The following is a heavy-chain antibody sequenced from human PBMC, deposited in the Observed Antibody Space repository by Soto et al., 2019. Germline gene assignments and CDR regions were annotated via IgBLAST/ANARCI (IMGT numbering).Heavy chain of an antibody. D-gene: IGHD1-1*01. J-gene: IGHJ5*02. CDR2: IYHSGYT. Sequence: SETLFLTCTFSGSSISSGGYSWNWIRQAPGKGLEWIGYIYHSGYTLYNPSLKGRVTISVDKSKNHFSLNLTSVTAADTAVYYCARDQLEGNWFDPWGQGTLVTVSS. CDR3: ARDQLEGNWFDP. CDR1: GSSISSGGYS. V-gene: IGHV4-30-2*01.